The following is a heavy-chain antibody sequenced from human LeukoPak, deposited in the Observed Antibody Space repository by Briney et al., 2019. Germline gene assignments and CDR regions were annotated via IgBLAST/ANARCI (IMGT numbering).Heavy chain of an antibody. Sequence: SETLSLTCTVSGGSISSYYWSWIRQPPGKGLEWIGYIYYSGSTNYNPSLKSRVTISVDTSKNQFSLKLSSVTAADTAVYYCARALGRGSYPYYYYYYMDVWGKGTTVTVSS. D-gene: IGHD1-26*01. CDR2: IYYSGST. V-gene: IGHV4-59*01. J-gene: IGHJ6*03. CDR3: ARALGRGSYPYYYYYYMDV. CDR1: GGSISSYY.